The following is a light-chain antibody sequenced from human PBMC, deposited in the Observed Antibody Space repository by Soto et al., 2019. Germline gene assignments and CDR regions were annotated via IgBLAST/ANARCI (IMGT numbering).Light chain of an antibody. CDR1: QRFGTY. CDR3: QQSYTIPYT. CDR2: AAS. Sequence: DIQMTQSPPSLLASLVDRVTLTCGESQRFGTYLNWYQQKPGKALKLLIYAASNLQSGVPSRLSGSGSGTDFTLTISSLQPEDFATYYCQQSYTIPYTFGQGTKLEIK. V-gene: IGKV1-39*01. J-gene: IGKJ2*01.